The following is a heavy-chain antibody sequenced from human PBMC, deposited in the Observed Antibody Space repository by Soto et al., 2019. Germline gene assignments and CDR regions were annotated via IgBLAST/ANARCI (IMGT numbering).Heavy chain of an antibody. Sequence: QITLKESGPPLVKPTQTLTLTCSFSGFSLSTSGVGVGWIRQPPGKALEWLALIYWDDDKRYSPSLKSRLTITKDTSKNQVVLAMTNMEPVDTASYYWAQRVSCGGYGQTVYYFGYWGQGTLVTVSS. CDR2: IYWDDDK. V-gene: IGHV2-5*02. CDR3: AQRVSCGGYGQTVYYFGY. D-gene: IGHD6-25*01. J-gene: IGHJ4*02. CDR1: GFSLSTSGVG.